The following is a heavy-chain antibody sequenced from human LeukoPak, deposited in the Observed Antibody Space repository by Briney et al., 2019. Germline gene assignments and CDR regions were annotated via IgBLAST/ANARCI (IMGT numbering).Heavy chain of an antibody. V-gene: IGHV3-66*02. J-gene: IGHJ4*02. CDR1: GFTVSSNY. CDR3: ARVLMVRGVTPSYYFDY. D-gene: IGHD3-10*01. Sequence: GGSLRLSRAASGFTVSSNYMSWVRQAPGKGLEWVSVIYSGGSTYYADSVKGRFTISRDNSKNTLYLQMNSLRAEDTAVYYCARVLMVRGVTPSYYFDYWGQGTLVTVSS. CDR2: IYSGGST.